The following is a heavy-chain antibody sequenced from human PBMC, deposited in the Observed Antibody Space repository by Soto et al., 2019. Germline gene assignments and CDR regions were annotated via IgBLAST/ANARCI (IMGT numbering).Heavy chain of an antibody. V-gene: IGHV4-30-2*01. CDR1: GASITTGGYS. Sequence: SETLSVTCDVLGASITTGGYSWSWIRQPPGQGLDWMGYIYHSGDTFYSPSLRGRVTTSVDRSKNQFSLNLASVTAADTAVYYCARYLLRGVIDYWGKGSLVTVS. D-gene: IGHD3-10*01. CDR3: ARYLLRGVIDY. CDR2: IYHSGDT. J-gene: IGHJ4*02.